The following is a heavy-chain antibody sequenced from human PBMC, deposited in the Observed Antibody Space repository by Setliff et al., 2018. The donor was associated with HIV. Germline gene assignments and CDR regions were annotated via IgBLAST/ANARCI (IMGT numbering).Heavy chain of an antibody. D-gene: IGHD6-13*01. Sequence: PSETLSLTCSVPGGSISSYYWSWIRQPPGKGLEWIGIVYYSGSTYYNPSLNSRVTMSVDKSRNQFSLKVSSVTAADTAVYCCARESPSSSWFYFDFWGQGTLVTVSS. CDR1: GGSISSYY. CDR3: ARESPSSSWFYFDF. V-gene: IGHV4-59*04. J-gene: IGHJ4*02. CDR2: VYYSGST.